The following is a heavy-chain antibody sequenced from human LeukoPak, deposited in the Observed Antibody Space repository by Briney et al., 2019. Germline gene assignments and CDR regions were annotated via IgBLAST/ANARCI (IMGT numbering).Heavy chain of an antibody. J-gene: IGHJ5*02. Sequence: SETLSLTCTVSGGSISSGSYYWSWIRQPAGKGLEWIGRIYTSGSTNYNPSLKSRVTISVDTSKNQFSLKLSSVTAADTAVYYCARGLHYPMLAAAGWNWFDPWGQGTLVTVSS. D-gene: IGHD6-13*01. CDR3: ARGLHYPMLAAAGWNWFDP. V-gene: IGHV4-61*02. CDR1: GGSISSGSYY. CDR2: IYTSGST.